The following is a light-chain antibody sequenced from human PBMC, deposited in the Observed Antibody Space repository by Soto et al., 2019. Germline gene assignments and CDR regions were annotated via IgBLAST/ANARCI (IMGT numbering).Light chain of an antibody. J-gene: IGLJ2*01. Sequence: QSALTQPASVSGSPGQSITIPCTVTRSDVGGYNYVSWYQQHPGKAPKLMIYEVSNRPSGVSNRFSGSKSGNTASLTISGLQAEDEADYYCSSYTSSSTVVFGGGTKLTVL. CDR2: EVS. CDR1: RSDVGGYNY. V-gene: IGLV2-14*01. CDR3: SSYTSSSTVV.